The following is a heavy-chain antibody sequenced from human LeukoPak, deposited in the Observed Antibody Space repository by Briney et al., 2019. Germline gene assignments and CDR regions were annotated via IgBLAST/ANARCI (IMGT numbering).Heavy chain of an antibody. CDR3: GIAYCGADSYPFLGSSFDF. D-gene: IGHD2-21*02. CDR1: GFTFGDYA. V-gene: IGHV3-49*04. Sequence: SGGSLRLSCTTSGFTFGDYAMTWVRQAPGKGLQWVGFIRSKASGGTTEYAASVKGRFAFSRDDSKSIAYLQMSSLKTEDTAVYYCGIAYCGADSYPFLGSSFDFWGQGTLVTVSS. J-gene: IGHJ4*02. CDR2: IRSKASGGTT.